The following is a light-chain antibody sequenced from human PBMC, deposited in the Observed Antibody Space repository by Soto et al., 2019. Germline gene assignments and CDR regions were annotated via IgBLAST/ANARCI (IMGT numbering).Light chain of an antibody. Sequence: QSVLTQPASVSGSPGQSITISCTGTSSDVGGYNYVSWYQQHPGKAPKLMIYEVSSRPSGVSNRFSGSKSGNTASLTISGLHAEDEADYYCSSYTSSRTHVFGTGTQLTVL. CDR2: EVS. CDR3: SSYTSSRTHV. J-gene: IGLJ1*01. CDR1: SSDVGGYNY. V-gene: IGLV2-14*01.